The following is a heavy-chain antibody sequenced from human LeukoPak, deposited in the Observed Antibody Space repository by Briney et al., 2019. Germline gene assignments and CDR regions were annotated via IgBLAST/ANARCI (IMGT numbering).Heavy chain of an antibody. V-gene: IGHV4-59*08. J-gene: IGHJ4*02. CDR1: GGSISSYY. CDR3: ARLSGYYSY. D-gene: IGHD3-3*01. Sequence: PSETLSLTCTVSGGSISSYYWSWIRQPPGKGLEWIGYIYYSGSTNYNPPLKSRVTISVDTSKNQFSLKLSSVTAADTAVYYCARLSGYYSYWGQGTLVTVSS. CDR2: IYYSGST.